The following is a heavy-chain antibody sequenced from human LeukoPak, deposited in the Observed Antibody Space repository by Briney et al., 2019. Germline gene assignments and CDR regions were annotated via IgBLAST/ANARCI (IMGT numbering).Heavy chain of an antibody. D-gene: IGHD5-24*01. V-gene: IGHV3-23*01. Sequence: GGSLRLSCAAPGFIFSSYAMSWVRQAPGKGLEWVSTISGSGDSTHYADSVKGRFTISRDNSENTLCLQMTSPRAEDTAIYYCTKASRATGYYMDVWGKGTTVSVSS. CDR2: ISGSGDST. CDR1: GFIFSSYA. J-gene: IGHJ6*03. CDR3: TKASRATGYYMDV.